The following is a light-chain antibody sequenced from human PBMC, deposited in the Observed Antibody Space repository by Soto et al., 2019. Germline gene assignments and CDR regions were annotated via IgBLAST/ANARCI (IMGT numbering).Light chain of an antibody. J-gene: IGKJ1*01. CDR1: QSVRSSY. Sequence: DIVLTQSPGTLSLSPGERATLSCRASQSVRSSYLAWYQQKPGQAPRLLIHGATTRATGVPARFSGSGSGPEFTLTISSLQSEDFAVYYCQQYNNWPRTSGQGTKVDIK. CDR3: QQYNNWPRT. V-gene: IGKV3-15*01. CDR2: GAT.